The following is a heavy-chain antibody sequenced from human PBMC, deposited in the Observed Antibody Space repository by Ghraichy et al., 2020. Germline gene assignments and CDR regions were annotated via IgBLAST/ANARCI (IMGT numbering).Heavy chain of an antibody. D-gene: IGHD7-27*01. CDR1: GGSVRDGNYY. CDR3: ARNATGERWFDP. J-gene: IGHJ5*02. Sequence: SQTLSLTCTVSGGSVRDGNYYWSWIRQPPGKGLEWIGTIYYVGAATYNPSLKSRVAISVDTSKNQSSLSLTSVTAADTATYYRARNATGERWFDPWGQGTLVIVSS. CDR2: IYYVGAA. V-gene: IGHV4-61*01.